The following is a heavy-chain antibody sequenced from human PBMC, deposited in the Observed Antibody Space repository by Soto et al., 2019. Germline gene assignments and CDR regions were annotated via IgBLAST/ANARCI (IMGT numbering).Heavy chain of an antibody. D-gene: IGHD1-26*01. CDR2: IYYSGST. CDR3: AILQLGIVRYGMDV. CDR1: GGSISSSSYY. Sequence: KPSETLSLTCTVSGGSISSSSYYWGWIRQPPGKGLEWIGSIYYSGSTYYNPSLKSRVTISVDTSKNQFSLKLSSVTAADTAVYYCAILQLGIVRYGMDVWGQGTTVTVSS. J-gene: IGHJ6*02. V-gene: IGHV4-39*01.